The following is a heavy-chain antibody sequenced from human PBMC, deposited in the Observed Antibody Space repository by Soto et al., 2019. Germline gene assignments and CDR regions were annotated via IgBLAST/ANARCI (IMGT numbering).Heavy chain of an antibody. CDR3: ATAEPLYFGY. D-gene: IGHD3-10*01. J-gene: IGHJ4*02. V-gene: IGHV1-24*01. CDR2: FDPEDGET. CDR1: GGTFSSYT. Sequence: ASVKVSCKASGGTFSSYTISWVRQAPGQGLEWMGGFDPEDGETIYAQKFQGRVTMTEDTSTDTAYMELSSLRSEDTAVYYCATAEPLYFGYWGQGTLVTVSS.